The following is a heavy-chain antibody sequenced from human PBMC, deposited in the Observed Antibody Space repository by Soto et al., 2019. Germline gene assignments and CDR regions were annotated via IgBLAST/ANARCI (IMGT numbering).Heavy chain of an antibody. J-gene: IGHJ5*02. Sequence: EVQLLESGGGLVQPGGSLRLSCAASGFTFSSYAMSWVRQAPGKGLEWVSAISGSGGSTYYADSVQGRFTISRDNSKNTLYLQMNSLRAEDTAVYYCAKGAFIVVVAAATNWFDPWGQGTLVTVSS. D-gene: IGHD2-15*01. CDR2: ISGSGGST. CDR1: GFTFSSYA. V-gene: IGHV3-23*01. CDR3: AKGAFIVVVAAATNWFDP.